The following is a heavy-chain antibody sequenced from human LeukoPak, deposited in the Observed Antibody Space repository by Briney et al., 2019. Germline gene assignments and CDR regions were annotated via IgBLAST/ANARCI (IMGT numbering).Heavy chain of an antibody. Sequence: SETLSLTCAVYGGSFRGYYWSWIRQPPGKGLEWIGEINHSGSTNYNPSLKSRVTISVGTSKTQSSMKLRSVTAADTAVYYCARGPSGYDYDYWGQGTLVTVSS. CDR1: GGSFRGYY. CDR2: INHSGST. CDR3: ARGPSGYDYDY. J-gene: IGHJ4*02. D-gene: IGHD5-12*01. V-gene: IGHV4-34*01.